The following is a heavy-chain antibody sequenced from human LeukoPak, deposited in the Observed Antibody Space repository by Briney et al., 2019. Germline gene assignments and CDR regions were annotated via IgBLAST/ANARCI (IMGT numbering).Heavy chain of an antibody. CDR3: ARDRQHGLGSYSAFDI. D-gene: IGHD3-10*01. J-gene: IGHJ3*02. CDR1: GGSISSGSYY. CDR2: IYTSGST. V-gene: IGHV4-61*02. Sequence: SQTLSLTCTVSGGSISSGSYYWSWIRQPAGKGLEWIGRIYTSGSTNYNPSLKSRVTMSVDTSKNQFSLKLSSVTAADTAVYYCARDRQHGLGSYSAFDIWGQGTMVTVSS.